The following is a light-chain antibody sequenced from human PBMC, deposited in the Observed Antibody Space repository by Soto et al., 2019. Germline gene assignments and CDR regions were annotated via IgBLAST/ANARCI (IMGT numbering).Light chain of an antibody. CDR3: QSFDSSLSGYV. CDR2: GFF. Sequence: QSVLTQPPSVSGAPGQRVTISCAGSTSNLGSGYDVHWYQQLPGAAPKLLIYGFFNRPSGIPDRFSGSRSGTSASLVITGLQAEDEADYYCQSFDSSLSGYVFGTGTKLTVL. V-gene: IGLV1-40*01. J-gene: IGLJ1*01. CDR1: TSNLGSGYD.